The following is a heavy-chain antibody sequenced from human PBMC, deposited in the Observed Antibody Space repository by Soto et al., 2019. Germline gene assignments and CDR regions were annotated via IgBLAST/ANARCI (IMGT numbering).Heavy chain of an antibody. D-gene: IGHD2-15*01. CDR3: ATPRGSSALPFDY. CDR1: GGTFSSYA. V-gene: IGHV1-69*05. CDR2: IIPNFGTA. Sequence: QVQLVQSGAEVKKPGSSVKVSCKASGGTFSSYAISWVRQAPGQGLEWMGGIIPNFGTANYAQKFQGRVTITPDESPTPAYMELSSLRSEDTAVYYCATPRGSSALPFDYWGQGTLVTVSS. J-gene: IGHJ4*02.